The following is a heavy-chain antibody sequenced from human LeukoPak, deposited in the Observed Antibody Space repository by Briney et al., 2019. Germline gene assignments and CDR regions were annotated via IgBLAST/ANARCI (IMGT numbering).Heavy chain of an antibody. J-gene: IGHJ4*02. Sequence: SETLSLTCTVSGGSISSYYWSWIRQPPGKGLEWIGYIYYSGSTNYNPSLKSRVTISVDTSKNQFSLKLSSVTAADTAVYYCAGAMAQLYYFDYWGQGTLVTVSS. CDR1: GGSISSYY. D-gene: IGHD2-2*01. CDR3: AGAMAQLYYFDY. V-gene: IGHV4-59*01. CDR2: IYYSGST.